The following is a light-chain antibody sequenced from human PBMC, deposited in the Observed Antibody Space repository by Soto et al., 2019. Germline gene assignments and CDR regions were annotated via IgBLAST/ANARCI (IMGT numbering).Light chain of an antibody. CDR1: QSISSY. J-gene: IGKJ2*01. V-gene: IGKV1-39*01. CDR3: QQSYSTPYT. Sequence: DIQMTQSPSSLSASVGDRVTITCRASQSISSYLNWYQQKPGKAPKLLIYAASSLQSAVPSRFSGSGSGTDFTLTISSLQPEDFATYYCQQSYSTPYTFAQGTKV. CDR2: AAS.